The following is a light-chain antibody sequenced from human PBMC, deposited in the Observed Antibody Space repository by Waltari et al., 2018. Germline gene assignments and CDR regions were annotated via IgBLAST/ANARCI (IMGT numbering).Light chain of an antibody. V-gene: IGKV3-20*01. CDR2: GAS. Sequence: EIVLTQSPGTLSLSPGERATLSCRASQSVSSSYLAWYQQRPGQAPRLRIEGASSRATGIPDRFSGSGSVTAFTLTISRLEPEDFAVYYCQQYGSSPITFGQGTRLEIK. CDR3: QQYGSSPIT. J-gene: IGKJ5*01. CDR1: QSVSSSY.